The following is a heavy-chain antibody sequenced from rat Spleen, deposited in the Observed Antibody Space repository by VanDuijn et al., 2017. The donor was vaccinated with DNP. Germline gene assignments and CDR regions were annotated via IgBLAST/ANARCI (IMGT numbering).Heavy chain of an antibody. Sequence: EVHLVESGGGLVQPGRSLKLSCAASGFNFNDYNMAWVRQAPKKGLEWVATISFDGTLTYYRDSVKGRFTISRDNAKSTLYLQMDSLRSEDTATYYCVRWNSGHFDYWGQGVMVTVSS. CDR3: VRWNSGHFDY. J-gene: IGHJ2*01. CDR1: GFNFNDYN. CDR2: ISFDGTLT. V-gene: IGHV5-7*01. D-gene: IGHD4-3*01.